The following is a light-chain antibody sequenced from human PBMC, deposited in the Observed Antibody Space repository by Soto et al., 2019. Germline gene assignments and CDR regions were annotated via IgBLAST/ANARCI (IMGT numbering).Light chain of an antibody. Sequence: IQMTQSPSSLSASVGDRFTITCLASQDIRDYLAWYQQKPGKLPRLLIYAAYALHSGVPSRFSGSGSGTDFTLTISSLQPEDVATYYCQKYNSAPLTFGGGTKVDIK. CDR1: QDIRDY. CDR3: QKYNSAPLT. CDR2: AAY. J-gene: IGKJ4*01. V-gene: IGKV1-27*01.